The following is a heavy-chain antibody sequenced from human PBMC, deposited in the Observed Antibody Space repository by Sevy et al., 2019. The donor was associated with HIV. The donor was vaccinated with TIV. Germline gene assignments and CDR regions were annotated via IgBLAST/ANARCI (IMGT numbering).Heavy chain of an antibody. V-gene: IGHV4-59*01. CDR1: GGSISSYH. CDR3: ARHGPNWVDAFDS. J-gene: IGHJ3*02. Sequence: SETLSLTCTVSGGSISSYHWSWIRQPPGKGLEWIGYIYYSGSPNYNPSLKSRVTISVDTSKNQFSLRLSSVTAADTAVYYCARHGPNWVDAFDSWGQRTVVTVSS. CDR2: IYYSGSP. D-gene: IGHD7-27*01.